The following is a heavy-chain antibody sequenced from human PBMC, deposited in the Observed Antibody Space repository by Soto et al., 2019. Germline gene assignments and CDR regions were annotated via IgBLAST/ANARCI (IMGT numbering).Heavy chain of an antibody. CDR2: IYHSGST. J-gene: IGHJ4*02. CDR1: GGSISSGGYS. D-gene: IGHD5-12*01. CDR3: ARGEMATIRHFDY. Sequence: SETLSLTCAVSGGSISSGGYSWSWIRQPPGEGLEWIGYIYHSGSTYYNPSLKSRVTISVDRSKNQFSLKLSPVTAADTAVYYCARGEMATIRHFDYWGQGTLVTVSS. V-gene: IGHV4-30-2*01.